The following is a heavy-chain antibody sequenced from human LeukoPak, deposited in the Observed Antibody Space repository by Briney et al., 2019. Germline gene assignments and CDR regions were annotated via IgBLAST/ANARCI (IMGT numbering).Heavy chain of an antibody. D-gene: IGHD2-8*02. Sequence: PGGSLRLSCAASGFTVSSNYMSWVRQAPGKGLEWVSVIASGGTTYYADSVKGRFTISRDNTKNSLYLQMNSLRAEDTAVYYCARDSPYGTAGYWGQGTLVTVSS. CDR2: IASGGTT. CDR1: GFTVSSNY. V-gene: IGHV3-53*01. J-gene: IGHJ4*02. CDR3: ARDSPYGTAGY.